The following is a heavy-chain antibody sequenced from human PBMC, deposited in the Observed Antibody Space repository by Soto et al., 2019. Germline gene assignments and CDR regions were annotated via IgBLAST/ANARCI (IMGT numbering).Heavy chain of an antibody. V-gene: IGHV3-33*01. CDR3: ARDGSGSFINYYYYGMDV. D-gene: IGHD3-10*01. Sequence: GGSLRLSCAASGFTFISCGMHWVRQAPGKGLEWVAVIWYDGSNKYYADSVKGRFTISRDNSKNTLNLQMNSLRAEDTAVYTCARDGSGSFINYYYYGMDVWGQGTTVTVSS. J-gene: IGHJ6*02. CDR2: IWYDGSNK. CDR1: GFTFISCG.